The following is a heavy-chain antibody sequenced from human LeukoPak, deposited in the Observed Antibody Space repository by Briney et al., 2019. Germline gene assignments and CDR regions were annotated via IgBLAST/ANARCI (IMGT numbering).Heavy chain of an antibody. D-gene: IGHD1-26*01. CDR1: GFTVSSHY. V-gene: IGHV3-66*01. CDR3: ARAEMVGAENYFDY. CDR2: LYSDGTT. Sequence: GGSVRLSCAASGFTVSSHYMNWVRQAPGKGLQWVSVLYSDGTTYYADSVKGRFTISRDNSKNTLYLQMNSLKTEDTAVYYCARAEMVGAENYFDYWGQGTLVTVSS. J-gene: IGHJ4*02.